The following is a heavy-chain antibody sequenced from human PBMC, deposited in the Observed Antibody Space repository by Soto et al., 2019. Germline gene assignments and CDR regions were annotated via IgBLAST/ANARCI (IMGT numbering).Heavy chain of an antibody. CDR3: ARGSHSDYGDYGYFEF. CDR1: GFTFDDFA. V-gene: IGHV3-9*01. Sequence: GGSLRLSCTASGFTFDDFAMHWVRQVPGKGLEWVSGINWNTVNIAYADSVKGRFTISRDNGKNSLYLQMNSLKTEDTALYYCARGSHSDYGDYGYFEFWGQGALVTSPQ. D-gene: IGHD4-17*01. J-gene: IGHJ4*02. CDR2: INWNTVNI.